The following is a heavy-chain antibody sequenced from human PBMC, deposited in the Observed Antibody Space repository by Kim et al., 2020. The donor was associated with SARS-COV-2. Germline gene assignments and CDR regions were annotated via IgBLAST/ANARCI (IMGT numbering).Heavy chain of an antibody. D-gene: IGHD6-13*01. CDR2: IYYSGST. CDR3: ARISSSWYPFDY. CDR1: GGSISSSSYY. V-gene: IGHV4-39*01. Sequence: SETLSLTCTVSGGSISSSSYYWGWIRQPPGKGLEWIGSIYYSGSTYYNPSLKSRVTISVDTSKNQFSLKLSSVTATDTAVYYCARISSSWYPFDYWGQGTLVTVSS. J-gene: IGHJ4*02.